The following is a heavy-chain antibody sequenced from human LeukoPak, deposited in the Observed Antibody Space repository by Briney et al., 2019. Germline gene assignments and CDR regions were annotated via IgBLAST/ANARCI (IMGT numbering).Heavy chain of an antibody. V-gene: IGHV3-33*01. Sequence: GRSLRLSCAASGFTFSSYGMHWVRQAPGKGLEWVAVIWYDGSNKYYADSVKGRFTISRDNSKNTLYLQMNSLRAEDTAVYYCARDLLVRGPFDYWGQGTLVTVSS. CDR2: IWYDGSNK. D-gene: IGHD3-10*01. J-gene: IGHJ4*02. CDR1: GFTFSSYG. CDR3: ARDLLVRGPFDY.